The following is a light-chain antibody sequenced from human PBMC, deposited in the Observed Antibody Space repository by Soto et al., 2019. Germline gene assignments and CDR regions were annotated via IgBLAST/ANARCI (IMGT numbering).Light chain of an antibody. CDR3: QRYGSSPPLA. V-gene: IGKV3-20*01. J-gene: IGKJ4*01. Sequence: EFVLTQSPGTLSLSPGERATLSCRASQSVSSVFLAWYQQKPGQPPRLLIYGASTRGSGIPDRFSGSGSGTDFTLTISRLEPEDFAVYYCQRYGSSPPLAFGGGTKVAIK. CDR1: QSVSSVF. CDR2: GAS.